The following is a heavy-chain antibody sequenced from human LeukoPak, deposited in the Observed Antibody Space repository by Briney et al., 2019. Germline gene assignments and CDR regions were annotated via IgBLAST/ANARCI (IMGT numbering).Heavy chain of an antibody. CDR1: GGTFSSYA. CDR2: IIPIFGTA. J-gene: IGHJ4*02. Sequence: GASVKVSCKASGGTFSSYAISWVRQAPGQGLEWMGGIIPIFGTANYAQKFQGRVTITADESTSTAYMELSSLRSEDTAVYYCAGPRGYCSSTSCFHFDYWGQGTLVTVSS. CDR3: AGPRGYCSSTSCFHFDY. V-gene: IGHV1-69*13. D-gene: IGHD2-2*01.